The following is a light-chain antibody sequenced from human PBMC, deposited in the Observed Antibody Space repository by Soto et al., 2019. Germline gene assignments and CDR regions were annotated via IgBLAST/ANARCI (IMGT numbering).Light chain of an antibody. V-gene: IGKV2-28*01. J-gene: IGKJ5*01. CDR1: QSLLYNNTYNY. Sequence: EIVMTQSPLTLPVTPGEPASISCRSSQSLLYNNTYNYLDWYVQKPGQSPQLLIYFGSNRAPGVPDRFSGSGSGTDLTLKINRVEAEDVGTYYCMQALQSLTFGQGTRLEI. CDR2: FGS. CDR3: MQALQSLT.